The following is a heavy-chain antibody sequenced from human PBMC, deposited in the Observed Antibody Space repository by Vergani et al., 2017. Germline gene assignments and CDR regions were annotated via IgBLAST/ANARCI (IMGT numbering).Heavy chain of an antibody. Sequence: QLQLQESGPGLVKPSETLSLTCTVSGGSISSSSYYWGWIRQPPGKGLEWIGSIYYSGSTYYNPSLKSRVTISVDTSKNQFSLKLSSVTAADTAVYYCARVLPRAAAGGEDAFDIWGQGTMVTVSS. CDR2: IYYSGST. CDR1: GGSISSSSYY. D-gene: IGHD6-13*01. J-gene: IGHJ3*02. CDR3: ARVLPRAAAGGEDAFDI. V-gene: IGHV4-39*01.